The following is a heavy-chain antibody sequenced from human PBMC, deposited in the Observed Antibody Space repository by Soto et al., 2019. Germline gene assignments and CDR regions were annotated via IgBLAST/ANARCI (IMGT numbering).Heavy chain of an antibody. CDR2: ISAYNGNT. CDR1: GYTFTSYA. CDR3: GRVVPNDVLNASYWHFDL. V-gene: IGHV1-18*01. J-gene: IGHJ2*01. Sequence: DSVKVSCKASGYTFTSYALSWVRQAPGQGLEWIGWISAYNGNTKYAQNVPGRVTMTKDTSTSTACMAMSSMVSDYTAVYYSGRVVPNDVLNASYWHFDLRGRGHLVPVSS. D-gene: IGHD3-9*01.